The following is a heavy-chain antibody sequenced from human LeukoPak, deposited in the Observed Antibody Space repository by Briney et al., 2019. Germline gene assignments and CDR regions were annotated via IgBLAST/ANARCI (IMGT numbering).Heavy chain of an antibody. Sequence: GGSLRLSCAASGFTFNNYGMHWVRQAPGKGLEWVALIQPDGNDKYYADSVKGRFTVSRDNSKNTLYLQLNSLRAEDTAVYYCAKRDRETEFDYWGQGTLVTASS. V-gene: IGHV3-30*02. CDR1: GFTFNNYG. J-gene: IGHJ4*02. D-gene: IGHD1-26*01. CDR3: AKRDRETEFDY. CDR2: IQPDGNDK.